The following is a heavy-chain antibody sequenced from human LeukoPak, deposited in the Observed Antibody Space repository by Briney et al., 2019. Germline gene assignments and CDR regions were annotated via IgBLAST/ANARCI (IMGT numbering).Heavy chain of an antibody. J-gene: IGHJ4*02. CDR3: ARDNETLYATDS. CDR2: IRIKALYGTT. V-gene: IGHV3-49*03. D-gene: IGHD2-8*01. Sequence: PGGSLSLSCLASGFNFGRYAINWFRQAPGQGLEWVGFIRIKALYGTTKYAESVEGRFTISRDDSNGTVYLEMNSLKTEDTAVYYCARDNETLYATDSWGQGTLVPVSS. CDR1: GFNFGRYA.